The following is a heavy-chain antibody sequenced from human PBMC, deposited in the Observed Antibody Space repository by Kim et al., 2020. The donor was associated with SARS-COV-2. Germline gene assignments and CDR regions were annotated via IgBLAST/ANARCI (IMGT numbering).Heavy chain of an antibody. D-gene: IGHD6-6*01. CDR2: IIPIFGTA. V-gene: IGHV1-69*13. CDR1: GGTFSSYA. Sequence: SVKVSCKASGGTFSSYAINWVRQAPGQGLEWMGGIIPIFGTANYAQKFQGRVTITADESTSTAYMELSSLRSEDTAVYYCARNEQEDSSSSGLFDYWGQGTLVATSS. J-gene: IGHJ4*02. CDR3: ARNEQEDSSSSGLFDY.